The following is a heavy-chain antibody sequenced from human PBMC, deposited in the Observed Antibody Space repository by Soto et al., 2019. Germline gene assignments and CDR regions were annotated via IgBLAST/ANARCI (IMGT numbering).Heavy chain of an antibody. CDR2: IIPIFGTA. V-gene: IGHV1-69*01. J-gene: IGHJ5*02. D-gene: IGHD6-13*01. CDR3: AKHSSSCAWTNNWFDP. CDR1: GGTFSSYA. Sequence: QVQLVQSGAEVKKPGSSVKVSCKASGGTFSSYAISWVRQAPGQGVEWMGGIIPIFGTANYAQKFQGILMIPADESTKTAYMELSSLRSEDTDVYYCAKHSSSCAWTNNWFDPWGQGTLVTVSS.